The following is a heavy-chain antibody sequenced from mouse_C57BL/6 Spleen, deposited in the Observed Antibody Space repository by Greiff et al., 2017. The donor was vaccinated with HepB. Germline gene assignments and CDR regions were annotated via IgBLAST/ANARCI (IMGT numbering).Heavy chain of an antibody. J-gene: IGHJ3*01. Sequence: EVQLMESGGGLVKPGGSLKLSCAASGFTFSSYAMSWVRQTPEKRLEWVATISDGGSYTYYPDNVKGRFTISRDNAKNNLYLQMSHLKSEDTAMYYCARDLTEAWFAYWGQGTLVTVSA. CDR1: GFTFSSYA. CDR3: ARDLTEAWFAY. CDR2: ISDGGSYT. V-gene: IGHV5-4*01.